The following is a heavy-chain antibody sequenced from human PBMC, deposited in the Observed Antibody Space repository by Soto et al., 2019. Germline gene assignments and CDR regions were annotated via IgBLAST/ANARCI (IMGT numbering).Heavy chain of an antibody. J-gene: IGHJ4*02. D-gene: IGHD3-10*01. CDR3: AQLARYCSSTSCRRNYYGSGSYYAARDY. CDR1: GGSFSGYY. CDR2: INHSGST. Sequence: ETLSLTCAVYGGSFSGYYWSWIRQPPGKGLEWIGEINHSGSTNYNPSLKSRVTISVDTSKNQFSLKLSSVTAADTAVYYCAQLARYCSSTSCRRNYYGSGSYYAARDYWGQGTLVTVSS. V-gene: IGHV4-34*01.